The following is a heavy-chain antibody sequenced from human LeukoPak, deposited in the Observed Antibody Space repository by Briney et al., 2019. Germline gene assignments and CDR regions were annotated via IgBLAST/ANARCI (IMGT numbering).Heavy chain of an antibody. D-gene: IGHD4-17*01. CDR1: GGTFSSYA. CDR2: INPSGGST. V-gene: IGHV1-46*01. J-gene: IGHJ4*02. CDR3: AREDDYGDYYFDY. Sequence: ASVKVSCKASGGTFSSYAISWVRQAPGQGLEWMGIINPSGGSTSYAQKFQGRVTMTRDTSTSTVYMELSSLRSEDTAVYYCAREDDYGDYYFDYWGQGTLVTVSS.